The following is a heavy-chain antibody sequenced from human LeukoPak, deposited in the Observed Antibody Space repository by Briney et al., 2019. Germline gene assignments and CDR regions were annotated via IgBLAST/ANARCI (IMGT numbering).Heavy chain of an antibody. J-gene: IGHJ3*02. V-gene: IGHV3-23*01. CDR1: GFTFSNYA. CDR3: AKTLARHYYDSSGYYGATFDI. D-gene: IGHD3-22*01. CDR2: ISGSGDST. Sequence: GGSLRLSCAASGFTFSNYAMSWVRQAPGKGLEWVSGISGSGDSTYYADSVKGRFTISRDNSKNTLYLHMNSLGAEDTAVYYCAKTLARHYYDSSGYYGATFDIWGQGTVVTVSS.